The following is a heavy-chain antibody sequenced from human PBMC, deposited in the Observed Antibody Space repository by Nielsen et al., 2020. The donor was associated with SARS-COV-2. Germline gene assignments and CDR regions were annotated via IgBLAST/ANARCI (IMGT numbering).Heavy chain of an antibody. Sequence: GGSLRLSCAASGFTFSSYAMSWVRQAPGKGLEWVSAISGSGGSTYYADSVKGRFTISRDNSKNTLYLQMNSLRAEDTAVYYCASLIVVVPAGWFDPWGQGTLVTVSS. D-gene: IGHD2-2*01. J-gene: IGHJ5*02. CDR3: ASLIVVVPAGWFDP. CDR1: GFTFSSYA. CDR2: ISGSGGST. V-gene: IGHV3-23*01.